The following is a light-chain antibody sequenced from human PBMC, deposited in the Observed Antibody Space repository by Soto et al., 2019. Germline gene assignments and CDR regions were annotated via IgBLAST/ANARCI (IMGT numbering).Light chain of an antibody. CDR1: QSLLHSNGYNY. Sequence: DIVMPQSPLSLPVTPGEPASISCRSSQSLLHSNGYNYLDSYLQKPGQSPQLLIYLGSNRASGVPDRFSGSGSGTDFTLKISRVEAEDVGVYYCMQALQTPRTFGQGTKVEIK. V-gene: IGKV2-28*01. J-gene: IGKJ1*01. CDR2: LGS. CDR3: MQALQTPRT.